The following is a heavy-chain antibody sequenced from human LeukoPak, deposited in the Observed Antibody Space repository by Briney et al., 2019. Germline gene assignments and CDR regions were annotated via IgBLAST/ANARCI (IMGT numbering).Heavy chain of an antibody. D-gene: IGHD6-6*01. CDR2: IIPIFGTA. CDR1: GGTFISYA. V-gene: IGHV1-69*01. CDR3: ARLGYSSSSWDYYYMDV. J-gene: IGHJ6*03. Sequence: SVKVSCKASGGTFISYAISWVRQAPGQGLEWMGGIIPIFGTANYAQKFQGRVTITADESTSTAYMELSSLRSEDTAVYYCARLGYSSSSWDYYYMDVWGKGTTVTVSS.